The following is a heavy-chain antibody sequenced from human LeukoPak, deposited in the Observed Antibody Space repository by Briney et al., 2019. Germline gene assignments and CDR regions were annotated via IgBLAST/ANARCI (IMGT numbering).Heavy chain of an antibody. CDR2: IRGSGVST. CDR1: GFTFSSYA. D-gene: IGHD3-22*01. Sequence: PGGSLRLSCAASGFTFSSYAMSWVRHAPGKGLEWVSDIRGSGVSTYYADSVKGRFTISRDNSKNTLYLQMNSLRAEDTAVYYCAKVPFDSTGYYYFDYWGQGTLVTVSS. J-gene: IGHJ4*02. CDR3: AKVPFDSTGYYYFDY. V-gene: IGHV3-23*01.